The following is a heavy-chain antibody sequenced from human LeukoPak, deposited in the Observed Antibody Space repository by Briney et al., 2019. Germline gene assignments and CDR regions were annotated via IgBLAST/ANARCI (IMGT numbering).Heavy chain of an antibody. Sequence: SETLSLTCAVYGGSFSGYYWSWIRQPPRKGLEWIGEINHSGSTNYNPSLKSRVTISVDTSKNQFSLKLSSVTAADTAVYYCARANYGDYPIDYWGQGTLVTVSS. CDR2: INHSGST. D-gene: IGHD4-17*01. V-gene: IGHV4-34*01. CDR3: ARANYGDYPIDY. J-gene: IGHJ4*02. CDR1: GGSFSGYY.